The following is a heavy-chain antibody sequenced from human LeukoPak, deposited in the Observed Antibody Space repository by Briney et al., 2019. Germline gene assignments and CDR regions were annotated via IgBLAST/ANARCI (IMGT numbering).Heavy chain of an antibody. V-gene: IGHV4-59*08. J-gene: IGHJ5*02. CDR1: GGSISSYY. CDR2: IYYSGST. Sequence: PSETLSLTCTVSGGSISSYYWSWIRQPPGKGLEWIGYIYYSGSTNYNPSLKSRVTISVDTSKNQFSLKLSSVTAADTAVYYCARNSIAVAGMADNWFDPWGQGTLVTVSS. CDR3: ARNSIAVAGMADNWFDP. D-gene: IGHD6-19*01.